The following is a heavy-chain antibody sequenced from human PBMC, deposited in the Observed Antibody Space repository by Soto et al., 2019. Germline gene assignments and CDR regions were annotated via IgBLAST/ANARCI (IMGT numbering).Heavy chain of an antibody. Sequence: GGSMRLSCTACGLTLRSYAITGFGQAPGQGLEWVSVISYNGANTYYADSVKGRFTISRDNSKGTVNLQMNTLRVEDTAVYYCARYISGATVFYLDFWGPGVLVTVSS. CDR1: GLTLRSYA. V-gene: IGHV3-23*01. CDR2: ISYNGANT. J-gene: IGHJ4*02. CDR3: ARYISGATVFYLDF. D-gene: IGHD2-15*01.